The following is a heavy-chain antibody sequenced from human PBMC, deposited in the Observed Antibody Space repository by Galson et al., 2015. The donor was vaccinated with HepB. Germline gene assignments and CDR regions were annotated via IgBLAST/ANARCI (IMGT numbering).Heavy chain of an antibody. Sequence: SLRLSCAASGFTFSDYYMSWIRQAPGKGLEWVSYISSSGSTIYYADSVKGRFTISRDNAKNSLYLQMNSLRAEDTAVYYCARVLFALRFLEWGTGFDPWGQGTLVTVSS. CDR3: ARVLFALRFLEWGTGFDP. CDR2: ISSSGSTI. J-gene: IGHJ5*02. CDR1: GFTFSDYY. D-gene: IGHD3-3*01. V-gene: IGHV3-11*01.